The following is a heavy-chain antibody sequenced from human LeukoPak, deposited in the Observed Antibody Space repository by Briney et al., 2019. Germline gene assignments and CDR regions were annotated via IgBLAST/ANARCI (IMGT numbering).Heavy chain of an antibody. CDR3: ARVGGSSGYSRAFGI. V-gene: IGHV4-30-2*01. J-gene: IGHJ3*02. CDR2: IYHSGST. CDR1: GGSISSGGYS. D-gene: IGHD3-22*01. Sequence: SQTLSLTCAVSGGSISSGGYSWSWIRPPPGKGLEWIGYIYHSGSTYYNPSLKSRVTISVDRSKNQFSLKLSSVTAADTAVYYCARVGGSSGYSRAFGIWGQGTMVTVSS.